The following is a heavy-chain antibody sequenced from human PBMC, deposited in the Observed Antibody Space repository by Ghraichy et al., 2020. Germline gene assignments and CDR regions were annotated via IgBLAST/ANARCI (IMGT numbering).Heavy chain of an antibody. CDR2: ISSSSSYI. J-gene: IGHJ3*02. Sequence: GGSLRLSCAASGFTFSSYSMNWVRQAPGKGLEWVSSISSSSSYIYYADSVKGRFTISRDNAKNSLYLQMNSLRAEDTAVYYCARAQQVNYDFWSGYGIFSAFDIWGQGTMVTVSS. D-gene: IGHD3-3*01. V-gene: IGHV3-21*01. CDR3: ARAQQVNYDFWSGYGIFSAFDI. CDR1: GFTFSSYS.